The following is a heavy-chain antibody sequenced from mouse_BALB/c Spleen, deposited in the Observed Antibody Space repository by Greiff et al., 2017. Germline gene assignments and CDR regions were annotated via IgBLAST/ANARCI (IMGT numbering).Heavy chain of an antibody. CDR1: GYTFTSYD. V-gene: IGHV1S56*01. CDR3: ARTRQLGYYFDY. CDR2: IYPGDGST. Sequence: QVQLQQSGPELVKPGASVKMSCKASGYTFTSYDINWVKQRPGQGLEWIGWIYPGDGSTKYNEKFKGKATLTADKSSSTAYMQLSSLTSENSAVYFCARTRQLGYYFDYWGQGTTLTVSS. J-gene: IGHJ2*01. D-gene: IGHD3-2*01.